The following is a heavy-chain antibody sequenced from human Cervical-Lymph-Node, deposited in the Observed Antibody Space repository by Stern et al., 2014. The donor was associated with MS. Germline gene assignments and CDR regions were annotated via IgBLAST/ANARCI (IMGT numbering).Heavy chain of an antibody. CDR2: NSPRGITT. D-gene: IGHD1-26*01. J-gene: IGHJ6*02. V-gene: IGHV1-46*01. Sequence: QLEESGAEVKKPGASVKVSCKASGYTLTIFYVHWVRQAPGQGLEWMGINSPRGITTAYAQKFQGRVTMTRDTSTSTVYMELSSLRSEDTAVYYCASGGEVDGGDVWGQGTTVTVFS. CDR3: ASGGEVDGGDV. CDR1: GYTLTIFY.